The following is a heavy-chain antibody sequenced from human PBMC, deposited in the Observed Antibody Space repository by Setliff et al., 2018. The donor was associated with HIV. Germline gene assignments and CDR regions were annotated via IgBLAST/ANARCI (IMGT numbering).Heavy chain of an antibody. V-gene: IGHV1-69*13. Sequence: ASVKVSCKASGATFSNSALTWVRQAPGQGLEWMGGSIPLFKTVNYAQKFQGRLTISADELMTTAYMELSSLKSEDTAVYYCASGSGYCRNGGCYIGVHKNPDKYFYDYWGQGTLVTVSS. CDR3: ASGSGYCRNGGCYIGVHKNPDKYFYDY. CDR1: GATFSNSA. D-gene: IGHD2-8*01. J-gene: IGHJ4*02. CDR2: SIPLFKTV.